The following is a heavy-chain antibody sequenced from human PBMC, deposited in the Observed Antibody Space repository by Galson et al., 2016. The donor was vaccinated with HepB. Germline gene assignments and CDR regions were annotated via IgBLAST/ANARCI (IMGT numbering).Heavy chain of an antibody. D-gene: IGHD3-9*01. Sequence: SLRLSCATSGFTFSSYAMTWVRQAPGKGLEWVAGISASGGKTSHAGSVKGRFTISRDNSKNTLNLQMNSLRAEDTAVYFCAKDTIGEILTGYGLDVWGQGTTVTVSS. CDR2: ISASGGKT. J-gene: IGHJ6*02. CDR3: AKDTIGEILTGYGLDV. CDR1: GFTFSSYA. V-gene: IGHV3-23*01.